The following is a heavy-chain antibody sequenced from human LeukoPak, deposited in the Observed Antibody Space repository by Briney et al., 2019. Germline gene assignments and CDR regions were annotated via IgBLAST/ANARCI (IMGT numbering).Heavy chain of an antibody. V-gene: IGHV4-39*07. CDR3: AREPDA. Sequence: SETLSLTCTVSGYSISGSNYHWGWLPQPPGKGLEWLGTVHHTGRAFYNPSLRGRTTVSVDTSKNEFSLKLTSVTAADTAVYYCAREPDAWGQGILVIVSS. J-gene: IGHJ5*02. CDR2: VHHTGRA. CDR1: GYSISGSNYH.